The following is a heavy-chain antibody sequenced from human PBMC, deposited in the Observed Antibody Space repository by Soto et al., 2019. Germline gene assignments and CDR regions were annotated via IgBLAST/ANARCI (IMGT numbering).Heavy chain of an antibody. J-gene: IGHJ5*02. CDR1: GFTFSSYA. CDR2: ISGSGGST. D-gene: IGHD3-3*01. Sequence: VGSLRLSCAASGFTFSSYAMSWVRRAPGKGLEWVSAISGSGGSTYYADSVKGRFTISRDNSKNTLYLQMNSLRAEDTAVYYCAKDPTHYDFWSGYPSWFDPWGQGTLVTVSS. CDR3: AKDPTHYDFWSGYPSWFDP. V-gene: IGHV3-23*01.